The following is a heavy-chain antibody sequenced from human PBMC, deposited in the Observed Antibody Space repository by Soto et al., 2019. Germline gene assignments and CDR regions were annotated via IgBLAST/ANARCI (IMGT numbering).Heavy chain of an antibody. CDR2: IRGDGGAA. J-gene: IGHJ3*01. CDR1: GFTVSDYD. CDR3: AKDRRGGEYPAFDL. D-gene: IGHD2-21*01. V-gene: IGHV3-23*01. Sequence: GGSLRLSCAASGFTVSDYDMGWVRQAPGKGLEWVSLIRGDGGAAYHADSVEGRLTISRDTSENTVYLQMNSLRAEDTALYYCAKDRRGGEYPAFDLWGQGTMVTVSS.